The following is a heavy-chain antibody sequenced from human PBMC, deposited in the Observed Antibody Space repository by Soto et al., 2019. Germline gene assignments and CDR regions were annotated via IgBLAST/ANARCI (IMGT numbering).Heavy chain of an antibody. D-gene: IGHD3-10*01. V-gene: IGHV4-31*03. J-gene: IGHJ3*02. CDR1: GGSISSGGYY. CDR3: ARVITMVRGVIIIDAFDI. CDR2: IYYSGST. Sequence: SETLSLTCTVSGGSISSGGYYWSWIRQHPGKGLEWIGYIYYSGSTYYNPSLKSRVTISVDTSKNQFSLKLSSVTAADTAVYYCARVITMVRGVIIIDAFDIWGQGTMVTVSS.